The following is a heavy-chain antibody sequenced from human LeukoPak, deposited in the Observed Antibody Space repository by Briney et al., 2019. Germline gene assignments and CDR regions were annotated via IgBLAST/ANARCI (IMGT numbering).Heavy chain of an antibody. CDR3: TSSGSRWDYFDY. CDR2: IKTRPEGGTT. D-gene: IGHD4-23*01. J-gene: IGHJ4*02. CDR1: GFTFSKAW. Sequence: PGGSLRLSCAASGFTFSKAWMIWVRQAPGKGLEWVARIKTRPEGGTTDYAAPVKGRFIISRDDSKATLYLQMNSLKTEDTAVYFCTSSGSRWDYFDYWGQGTLATVSS. V-gene: IGHV3-15*05.